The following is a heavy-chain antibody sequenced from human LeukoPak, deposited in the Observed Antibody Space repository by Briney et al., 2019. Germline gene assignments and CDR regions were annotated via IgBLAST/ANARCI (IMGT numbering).Heavy chain of an antibody. CDR3: ASNYYDSSGYNSFDY. CDR2: INHSGST. CDR1: GGSFSGYY. Sequence: PSETLSLTCAVYGGSFSGYYWSWIRQPPGKGLEWIGEINHSGSTNYNPSLKSRVTISVDTSKNQFSLKLSSVTAADTAVYYCASNYYDSSGYNSFDYWGQGTLVTVSS. V-gene: IGHV4-34*01. J-gene: IGHJ4*02. D-gene: IGHD3-22*01.